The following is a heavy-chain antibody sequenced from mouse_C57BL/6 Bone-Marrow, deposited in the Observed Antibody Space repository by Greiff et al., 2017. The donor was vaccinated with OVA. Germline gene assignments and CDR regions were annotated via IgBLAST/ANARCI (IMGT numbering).Heavy chain of an antibody. J-gene: IGHJ4*01. V-gene: IGHV2-5*01. CDR1: GFSLTSYG. CDR2: IWRGGST. Sequence: VKVEESGPGLVQPSQSLSITCTVSGFSLTSYGVHWVRQSPGKGLEWLGVIWRGGSTDYNAAFMSRLSITKDNSKSQVFFKMNSLQADDTAIYYCAKGGFYAMDYWGQGTSVTVSS. CDR3: AKGGFYAMDY.